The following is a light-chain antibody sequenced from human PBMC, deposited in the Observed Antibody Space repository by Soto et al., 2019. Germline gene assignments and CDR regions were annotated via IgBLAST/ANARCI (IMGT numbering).Light chain of an antibody. CDR3: QQTYGAPRT. Sequence: DIQMTQSPSCLSTSVGDRVTITCRASQRISSYLSWYQQKPGKAPKLLIYSASSLQGGVPPSFSGPASGTDFTLPISGLQPEDFATYYCQQTYGAPRTFGQGTKVEFK. J-gene: IGKJ1*01. CDR1: QRISSY. V-gene: IGKV1-39*01. CDR2: SAS.